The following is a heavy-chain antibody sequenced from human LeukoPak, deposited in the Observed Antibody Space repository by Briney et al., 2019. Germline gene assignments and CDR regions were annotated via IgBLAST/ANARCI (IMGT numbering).Heavy chain of an antibody. CDR3: ARDRLVGATEYYFDY. CDR1: GFTVSSNY. V-gene: IGHV3-53*01. J-gene: IGHJ4*02. CDR2: IYSGGST. D-gene: IGHD1-26*01. Sequence: GGSLRLSCAASGFTVSSNYMSWVRQAPGKGLEWVSVIYSGGSTYYADSVKGRFTISRDNSKNTLYLQMNSLRAEDTAVYYCARDRLVGATEYYFDYWGQGTLVTVSS.